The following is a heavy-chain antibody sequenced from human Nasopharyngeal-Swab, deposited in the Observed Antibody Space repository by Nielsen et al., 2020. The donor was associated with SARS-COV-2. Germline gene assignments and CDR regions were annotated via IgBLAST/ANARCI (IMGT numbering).Heavy chain of an antibody. CDR2: ISYDGSNK. Sequence: GGSLRLSCAASGFTFSSYGMHWVRQAPGKGLEWVAVISYDGSNKYYADSVKGRFTISRDNSKNTLYLQMNSLRAEDTAVYYCAKELTDTQRITMIVVGGGYFDYWGQGTLVTVSS. CDR3: AKELTDTQRITMIVVGGGYFDY. J-gene: IGHJ4*02. D-gene: IGHD3-22*01. CDR1: GFTFSSYG. V-gene: IGHV3-30*18.